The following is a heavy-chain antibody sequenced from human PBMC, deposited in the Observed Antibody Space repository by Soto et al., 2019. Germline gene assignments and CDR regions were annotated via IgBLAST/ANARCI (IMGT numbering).Heavy chain of an antibody. D-gene: IGHD6-13*01. J-gene: IGHJ5*02. CDR1: GGSFSGYY. CDR3: ARIRESSSWPNWFDP. Sequence: PSETLSLTCAVYGGSFSGYYWSWIRQPPGKGLEWIGEINHSGSTNYNPSLKSRVTISVDTSKNQFSLKLSSVTAADTAVYYCARIRESSSWPNWFDPWGQGTLVTVSS. CDR2: INHSGST. V-gene: IGHV4-34*01.